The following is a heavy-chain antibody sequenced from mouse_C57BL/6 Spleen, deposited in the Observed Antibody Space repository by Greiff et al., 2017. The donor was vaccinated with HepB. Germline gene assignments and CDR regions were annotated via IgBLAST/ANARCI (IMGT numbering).Heavy chain of an antibody. Sequence: EVQLQESGGGLVQPGGSMKLSCAASGFTFSDAWMDWVRQSPEKGLEWVAEIRNKANNHATYYAESVKGRFTISRDDSKSSVYLQMNSLRAEDTGIYYCTGGSSYWYFDVWGTGTTVTVSS. CDR3: TGGSSYWYFDV. D-gene: IGHD1-1*01. CDR2: IRNKANNHAT. V-gene: IGHV6-6*01. CDR1: GFTFSDAW. J-gene: IGHJ1*03.